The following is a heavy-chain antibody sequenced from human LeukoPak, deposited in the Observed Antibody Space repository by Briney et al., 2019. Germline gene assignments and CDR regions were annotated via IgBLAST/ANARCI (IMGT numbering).Heavy chain of an antibody. CDR2: IKPDTSVT. D-gene: IGHD1-1*01. Sequence: ASVTVSCKTSGYTFSVYNMHWVRQAPGQGLEWMGWIKPDTSVTYYEEKFQGRFFMTTDTSTTTVHMELTTLTSDDTAMYYCVRENWYYDYWGQGTLVTVSS. CDR1: GYTFSVYN. V-gene: IGHV1-2*02. CDR3: VRENWYYDY. J-gene: IGHJ4*02.